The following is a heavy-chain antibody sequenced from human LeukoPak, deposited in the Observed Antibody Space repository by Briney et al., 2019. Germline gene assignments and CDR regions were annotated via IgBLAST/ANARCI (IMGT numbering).Heavy chain of an antibody. D-gene: IGHD5-24*01. Sequence: EWMGIIYPGDSDTRYRPSFQGQVTISADKSISTAYLQWSSLKASDTAMYYCARRVDGDFDYWGQGTLVTVSS. J-gene: IGHJ4*02. CDR3: ARRVDGDFDY. V-gene: IGHV5-51*01. CDR2: IYPGDSDT.